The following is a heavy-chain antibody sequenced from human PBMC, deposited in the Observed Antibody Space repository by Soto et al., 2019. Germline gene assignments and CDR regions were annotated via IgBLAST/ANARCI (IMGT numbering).Heavy chain of an antibody. CDR3: ARDQLGGKYGDDYYYYGMDV. Sequence: EASVKVSCKASGGTFSSYAISWVRQAPGQGLEWMGGIIPIFGTANYAQKFQGRVTITADESTSTAYMELSSLRSEDTAVYYCARDQLGGKYGDDYYYYGMDVWGQGTTVTVYS. CDR2: IIPIFGTA. D-gene: IGHD4-17*01. J-gene: IGHJ6*02. V-gene: IGHV1-69*13. CDR1: GGTFSSYA.